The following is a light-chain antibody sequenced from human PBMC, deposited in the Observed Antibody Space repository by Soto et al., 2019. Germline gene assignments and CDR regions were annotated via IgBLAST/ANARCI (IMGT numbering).Light chain of an antibody. CDR3: CSYAGRYTWV. CDR1: SSDVGDYEH. CDR2: DVI. J-gene: IGLJ1*01. Sequence: QSVLTQPPSVSGSPGQSVTISCTITSSDVGDYEHVSWYQLAPGTTPKLLISDVINRPSGVPDRFSGSKSGNTPSLTISGLQAEDEADYYCCSYAGRYTWVFGTGTKLTVL. V-gene: IGLV2-18*02.